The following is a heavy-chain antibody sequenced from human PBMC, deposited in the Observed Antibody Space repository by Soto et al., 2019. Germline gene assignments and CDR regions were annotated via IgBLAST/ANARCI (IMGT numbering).Heavy chain of an antibody. J-gene: IGHJ4*02. CDR1: GFTFSSYS. D-gene: IGHD3-10*01. Sequence: EVQLLESGGGLVQPGGSLRLSCAASGFTFSSYSMSWVRQAPGKGLEWVSGFRSGGDDETTYYADAVRGRFTISRDNSKNTLFLQMNSLRAEDTAIYYCAKKVNSGSGSQFFDYWGQGNLVTVSS. CDR3: AKKVNSGSGSQFFDY. CDR2: FRSGGDDETT. V-gene: IGHV3-23*01.